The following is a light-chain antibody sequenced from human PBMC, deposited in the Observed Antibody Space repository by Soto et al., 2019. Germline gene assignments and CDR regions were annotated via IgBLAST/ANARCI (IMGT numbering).Light chain of an antibody. CDR3: TSYADTNTPYV. CDR1: SSDVGDYNY. CDR2: EVS. V-gene: IGLV2-8*01. J-gene: IGLJ1*01. Sequence: QSALTQPPSASGSPGQSVTISCTGTSSDVGDYNYVSWYQQHPGKAPKLMIFEVSKRPSGVPDRFSGSKSGNTASLTVSGLQAEDEADYYCTSYADTNTPYVFGTGTKVTVL.